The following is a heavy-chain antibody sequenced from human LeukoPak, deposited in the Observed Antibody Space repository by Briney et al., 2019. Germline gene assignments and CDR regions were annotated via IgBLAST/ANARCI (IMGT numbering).Heavy chain of an antibody. Sequence: ASVKVSCKASGYTFTGYFMHWVRQAPGQGLEWMGWIHPNSGGTNYAQKFQGRVTMTRDTSISTAYMELSRLRSDDTAVYYCARDPPPINSAGTSFDYWGQGTLVTVSS. V-gene: IGHV1-2*02. J-gene: IGHJ4*02. CDR1: GYTFTGYF. D-gene: IGHD5-12*01. CDR3: ARDPPPINSAGTSFDY. CDR2: IHPNSGGT.